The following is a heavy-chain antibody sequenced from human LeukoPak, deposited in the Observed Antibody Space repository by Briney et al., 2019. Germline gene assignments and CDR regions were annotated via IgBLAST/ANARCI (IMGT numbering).Heavy chain of an antibody. CDR3: AREDYYYDN. CDR2: ISYDGSET. V-gene: IGHV3-30-3*01. CDR1: GFTFSTYP. J-gene: IGHJ4*02. Sequence: GRPLRLSCAASGFTFSTYPMHWVRQAPGKGLEWVAVISYDGSETYYADSGKCRFTISRDNSKTNLYLQMNSLRAEDTAVYYCAREDYYYDNWGQGTLVTVSS. D-gene: IGHD3-22*01.